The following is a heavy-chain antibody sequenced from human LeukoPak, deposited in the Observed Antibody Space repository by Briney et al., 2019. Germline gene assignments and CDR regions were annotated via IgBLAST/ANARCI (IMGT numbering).Heavy chain of an antibody. CDR2: ISGSGSST. CDR3: ANLGGSYYYYYYGMDV. D-gene: IGHD3-16*01. Sequence: GGSLRLSCAASGFTFSSYAMSWVRQAPGKGLEWVSAISGSGSSTDYADSVKGRFTISRDNSKNTLYLQMNSLRAEDTAVYYCANLGGSYYYYYYGMDVWGQGTTVTVSS. J-gene: IGHJ6*02. V-gene: IGHV3-23*01. CDR1: GFTFSSYA.